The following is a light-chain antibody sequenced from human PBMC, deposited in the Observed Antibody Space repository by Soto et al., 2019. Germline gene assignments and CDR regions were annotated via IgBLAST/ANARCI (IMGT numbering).Light chain of an antibody. Sequence: QSALTQPASVSGSPGQSITISCTGTTSDLGVYNFVSWYQLHPGKAPKLMIYEVSIRTSGVSNRFSGSKSGNTASLTISGLQAEDEADYYCSSHEPSGTLQVFGPGTKVTVL. CDR1: TSDLGVYNF. J-gene: IGLJ1*01. V-gene: IGLV2-14*01. CDR2: EVS. CDR3: SSHEPSGTLQV.